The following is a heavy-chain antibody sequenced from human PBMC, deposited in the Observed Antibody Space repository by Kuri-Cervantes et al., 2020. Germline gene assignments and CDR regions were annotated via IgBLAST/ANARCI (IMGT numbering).Heavy chain of an antibody. Sequence: SSAASGFTFSSYAMSWVRQAPGKGLEWVSAISGSGGSTYYAASVKGRFTISRDNAKNSLYLQMNSLRDEDTAVYYCASLYSSSWRNCFDPWGQGILVTVSS. J-gene: IGHJ5*02. CDR2: ISGSGGST. CDR1: GFTFSSYA. CDR3: ASLYSSSWRNCFDP. V-gene: IGHV3-23*01. D-gene: IGHD6-13*01.